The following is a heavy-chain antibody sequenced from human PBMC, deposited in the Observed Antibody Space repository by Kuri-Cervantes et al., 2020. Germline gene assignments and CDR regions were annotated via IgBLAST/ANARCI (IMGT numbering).Heavy chain of an antibody. Sequence: GGSLRLSCKGSGYSFTSYWIGWVRQMPGKGLEWMGIIYPGDSDTRCSPSFQGQVTISADKSISTAYLQWSSLKASDTAMYYCARATSRTQYYYDSSGYGYWGQGTLVTVSS. D-gene: IGHD3-22*01. CDR3: ARATSRTQYYYDSSGYGY. V-gene: IGHV5-51*01. CDR1: GYSFTSYW. J-gene: IGHJ4*02. CDR2: IYPGDSDT.